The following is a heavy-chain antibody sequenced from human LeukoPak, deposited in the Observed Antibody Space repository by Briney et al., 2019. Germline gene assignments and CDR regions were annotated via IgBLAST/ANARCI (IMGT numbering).Heavy chain of an antibody. CDR1: GGSISHYY. CDR2: IYYSGTT. D-gene: IGHD4/OR15-4a*01. J-gene: IGHJ6*02. V-gene: IGHV4-59*01. Sequence: SETQSLTCTVSGGSISHYYRSWIRQPPGKGLEWIGYIYYSGTTNYNPSLKSRVTISVDTSKNQFSLKLNSVTAADTAVYYCAREDPQTKVPEGMDVWGQGTTVTVSS. CDR3: AREDPQTKVPEGMDV.